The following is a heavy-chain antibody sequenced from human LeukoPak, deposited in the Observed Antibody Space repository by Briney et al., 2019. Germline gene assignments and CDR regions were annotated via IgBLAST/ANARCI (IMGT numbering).Heavy chain of an antibody. V-gene: IGHV1-2*02. D-gene: IGHD2-8*02. CDR3: STEDKYCTGANCGKY. Sequence: ASVKVSCKASGYTFTSYAMNWVRQAPGQGLEWMGYIVPDTGGVDFDRRFQGRVTMTRDKATRTLYMELSNLRSDDTAVYYCSTEDKYCTGANCGKYWGQGTLVTVSS. J-gene: IGHJ4*02. CDR1: GYTFTSYA. CDR2: IVPDTGGV.